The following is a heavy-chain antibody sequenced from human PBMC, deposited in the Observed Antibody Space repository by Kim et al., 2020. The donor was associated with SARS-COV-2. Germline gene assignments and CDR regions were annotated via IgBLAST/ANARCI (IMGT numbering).Heavy chain of an antibody. V-gene: IGHV3-30*04. CDR1: GFTFSSYA. Sequence: GGSLRLSCAASGFTFSSYAMHWVRQAPGKGLEWVAVISYDGSNKYYADSVKGRFTISRDNSKNTLYLQMNSLRAEDTAVYYCATARQIVGATVGAFDIWG. CDR2: ISYDGSNK. D-gene: IGHD1-26*01. J-gene: IGHJ3*02. CDR3: ATARQIVGATVGAFDI.